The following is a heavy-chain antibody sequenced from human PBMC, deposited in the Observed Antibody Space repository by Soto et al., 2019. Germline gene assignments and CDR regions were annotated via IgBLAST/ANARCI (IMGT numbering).Heavy chain of an antibody. V-gene: IGHV6-1*01. CDR1: GDSVSSNSAA. CDR3: ARGEQYSGRIFDY. Sequence: QVQLQQSGPGLVKPSQTLSVTCGISGDSVSSNSAAWNWLRQSPSRGLDWLGRTYYRSKWYNDCAVSVESRITINPDTSKNNFPLQLNFVTPEDTAGYFCARGEQYSGRIFDYWGQGTLVTVSS. J-gene: IGHJ4*02. CDR2: TYYRSKWYN. D-gene: IGHD1-26*01.